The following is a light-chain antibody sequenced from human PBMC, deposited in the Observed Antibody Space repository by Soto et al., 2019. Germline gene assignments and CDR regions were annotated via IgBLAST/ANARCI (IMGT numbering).Light chain of an antibody. V-gene: IGLV4-69*01. CDR3: QTWGTGSAIVV. CDR2: VNSGGSH. Sequence: QLVLTQSPSASASLGDSVKLTCTLSSGHSNYDIAWHQQQPEKGPRYLMKVNSGGSHIKGDGIPDRFSGSSSGAERYLFISSLQSEDEADYYCQTWGTGSAIVVFGGGTQLTVL. J-gene: IGLJ7*01. CDR1: SGHSNYD.